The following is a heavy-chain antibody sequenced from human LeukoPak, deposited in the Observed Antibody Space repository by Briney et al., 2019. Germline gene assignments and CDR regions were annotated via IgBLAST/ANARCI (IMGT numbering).Heavy chain of an antibody. CDR1: GFTVSSNY. CDR3: ASAPRKDYGDYIYYYYYMDV. V-gene: IGHV3-66*01. J-gene: IGHJ6*03. D-gene: IGHD4-17*01. CDR2: IYSGGST. Sequence: GGSLSLSCAASGFTVSSNYMSWVRQAPGKGLEWVSVIYSGGSTYYADSVKGRFTISRDNSKNTLYLQMNSLRAEDTAVYYCASAPRKDYGDYIYYYYYMDVWGKGTTVTISS.